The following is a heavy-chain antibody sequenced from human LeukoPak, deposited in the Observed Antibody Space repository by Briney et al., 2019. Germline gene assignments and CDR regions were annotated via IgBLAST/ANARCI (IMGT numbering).Heavy chain of an antibody. CDR2: INHSGST. J-gene: IGHJ4*02. V-gene: IGHV4-34*01. CDR3: ARETLLGSGGSCDY. CDR1: GGSFSGYY. Sequence: SETLSLTCAVYGGSFSGYYWSWIRQPPGKGLEWIGEINHSGSTNYNPSLKTRVTISVDTSKNQFSLKLSSVTAADTAVYYCARETLLGSGGSCDYWGQGTLVTVSS. D-gene: IGHD2-15*01.